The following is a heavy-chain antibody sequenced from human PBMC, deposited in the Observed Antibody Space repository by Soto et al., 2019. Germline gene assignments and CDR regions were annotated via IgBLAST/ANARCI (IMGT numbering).Heavy chain of an antibody. CDR1: GFSFSTNV. Sequence: QVQLVESGGDVVQPGTSLRLSCAASGFSFSTNVLHWVRQAPGKGLEWVAVMSPSGAEKYYTDSVKGRFTISRDNSKNTLDLQMNSLTTDDTAVYYCALDNIPGAPDYFDYWGQGTLVTVSS. CDR3: ALDNIPGAPDYFDY. J-gene: IGHJ4*02. CDR2: MSPSGAEK. D-gene: IGHD1-20*01. V-gene: IGHV3-30-3*01.